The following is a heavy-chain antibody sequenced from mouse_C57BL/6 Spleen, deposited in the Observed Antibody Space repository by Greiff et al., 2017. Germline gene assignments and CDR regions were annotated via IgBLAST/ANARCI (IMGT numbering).Heavy chain of an antibody. CDR2: ILPGSGST. CDR1: GYTFTGYW. J-gene: IGHJ3*01. Sequence: QVQLQQSGAELMKPGASVKLSCKATGYTFTGYWIEWVKQRPGHGLEWIGEILPGSGSTNYNEKFKGKATFTADTSSNTAYMQLSSLTTEDSDIYYCASYYSKHFAYWGQGTLVTVSA. CDR3: ASYYSKHFAY. D-gene: IGHD2-5*01. V-gene: IGHV1-9*01.